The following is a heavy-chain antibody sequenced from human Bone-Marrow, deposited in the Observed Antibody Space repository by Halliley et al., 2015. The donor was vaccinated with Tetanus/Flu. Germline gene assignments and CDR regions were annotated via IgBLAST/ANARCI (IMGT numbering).Heavy chain of an antibody. Sequence: IGYIFYSGRTASKSSLKRRVTMSVDTSKNQFSLKLSSLTAADTAVYYCARDKEGPGAGAFDIWGQGTMVTVSS. D-gene: IGHD2-2*01. CDR3: ARDKEGPGAGAFDI. J-gene: IGHJ3*02. CDR2: IFYSGRT. V-gene: IGHV4-59*01.